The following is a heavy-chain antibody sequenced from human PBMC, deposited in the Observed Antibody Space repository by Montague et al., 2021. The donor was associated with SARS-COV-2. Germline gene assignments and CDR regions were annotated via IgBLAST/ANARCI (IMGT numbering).Heavy chain of an antibody. CDR2: IYSGGST. Sequence: SLRLSCAASGFTVSSNYMSWVRQAPGKGLEWVSVIYSGGSTYYADSVKGRFTISRDNSKDTLYLQMNSLRAEDTAVYYCARESDYDFWSGYSPYWYFDLFRRGAPVTVS. V-gene: IGHV3-53*01. J-gene: IGHJ2*01. D-gene: IGHD3-3*01. CDR1: GFTVSSNY. CDR3: ARESDYDFWSGYSPYWYFDL.